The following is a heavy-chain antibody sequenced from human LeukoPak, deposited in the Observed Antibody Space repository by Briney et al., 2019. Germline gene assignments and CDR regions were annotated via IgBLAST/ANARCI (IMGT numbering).Heavy chain of an antibody. CDR1: GYTFTNSW. V-gene: IGHV5-51*01. J-gene: IGHJ4*02. Sequence: GESLKISCKGSGYTFTNSWIGWVRQMPGKGLDWMGIIYPSDSDTRYSPSFQGQVTISADKSINTAYLQWSSLKASDTAMYYCARPGGSWNDLDYWGQGTLGTVSS. D-gene: IGHD1-1*01. CDR3: ARPGGSWNDLDY. CDR2: IYPSDSDT.